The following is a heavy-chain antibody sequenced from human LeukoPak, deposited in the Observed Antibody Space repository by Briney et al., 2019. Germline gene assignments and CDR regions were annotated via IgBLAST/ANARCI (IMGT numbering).Heavy chain of an antibody. J-gene: IGHJ6*03. CDR3: ARGARIAATYYYYMDV. CDR1: GGTFSSYA. V-gene: IGHV1-69*05. CDR2: IIPIFGTA. D-gene: IGHD6-6*01. Sequence: ASVKVSCKASGGTFSSYAISWVRQAPGQGLEWMGGIIPIFGTANYAQKFQGRVTITTDESTSTAYMELSSLRSDDTAVYYCARGARIAATYYYYMDVWGKGTTVTVSS.